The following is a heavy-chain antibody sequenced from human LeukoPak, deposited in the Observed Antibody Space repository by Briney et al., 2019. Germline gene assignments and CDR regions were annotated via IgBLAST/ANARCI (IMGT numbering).Heavy chain of an antibody. CDR2: VHYSGTT. J-gene: IGHJ5*01. CDR3: ARDMRGSAKVWFDS. V-gene: IGHV4-59*12. D-gene: IGHD3-10*01. Sequence: SETLSLTCTVSGCTISDYYWNWIRQPPGKGLEWVAYVHYSGTTKYNPSLQSRVTTAVDMSKKEVSLRLDSVTAADSAVYCCARDMRGSAKVWFDSWGQGVQVIVSS. CDR1: GCTISDYY.